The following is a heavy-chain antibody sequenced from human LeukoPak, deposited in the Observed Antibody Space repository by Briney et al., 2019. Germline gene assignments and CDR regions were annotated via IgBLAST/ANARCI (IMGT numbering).Heavy chain of an antibody. CDR3: ARVTDYGGKGSWFDP. D-gene: IGHD4-23*01. V-gene: IGHV4-61*01. CDR2: IYYSGST. CDR1: GGSISSDSYY. Sequence: SETLSLTFTVSGGSISSDSYYWGWIRQPPGKGLEWIGYIYYSGSTNYNPSLKSRVTISVDTSKNQFSLKLSSVTAADTAVYYCARVTDYGGKGSWFDPWGQGTLVTVSS. J-gene: IGHJ5*02.